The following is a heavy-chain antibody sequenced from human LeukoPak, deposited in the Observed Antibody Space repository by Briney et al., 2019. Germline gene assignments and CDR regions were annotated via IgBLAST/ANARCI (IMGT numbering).Heavy chain of an antibody. Sequence: PGGSLRLSCAASGFTFSSYSMNWVRQAPGKGLEWVSSISSSSSYIYYADSVKGRFTIFRDNAKNSLYLQMNSLRAEDTAVYYCARDQGIAAAGTRWFDPWGQGTLVTVSS. V-gene: IGHV3-21*01. CDR3: ARDQGIAAAGTRWFDP. CDR1: GFTFSSYS. D-gene: IGHD6-13*01. J-gene: IGHJ5*02. CDR2: ISSSSSYI.